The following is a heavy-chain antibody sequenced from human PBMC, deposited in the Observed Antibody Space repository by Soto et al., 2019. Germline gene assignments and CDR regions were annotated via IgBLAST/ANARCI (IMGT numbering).Heavy chain of an antibody. CDR3: VKDHCGGDCYSNPYIDY. CDR1: GFTFSTYG. CDR2: IWYDGSKK. D-gene: IGHD2-21*02. V-gene: IGHV3-33*06. J-gene: IGHJ4*02. Sequence: QVQLVESGGGVVQPGRSLRLSCAASGFTFSTYGIHWVRQAPGKGLEWLAVIWYDGSKKYYADSVQGRFTISRDNSKNTGYLQMNSLRAEDTAVYYCVKDHCGGDCYSNPYIDYWGQGTLVTVSS.